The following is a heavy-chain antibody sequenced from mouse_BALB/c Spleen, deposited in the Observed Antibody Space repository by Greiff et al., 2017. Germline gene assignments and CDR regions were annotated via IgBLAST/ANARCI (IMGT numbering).Heavy chain of an antibody. J-gene: IGHJ3*01. CDR1: GYAFSSYW. D-gene: IGHD1-1*01. CDR2: IYPGDGDT. V-gene: IGHV1-80*01. Sequence: LPESGAELVRPGSSVKISCKASGYAFSSYWMNWVKQRPGQGLEWIGQIYPGDGDTNYNGKFKGKATLTADKSSSTAYMQLSSLTSEDSAVYFCARTNYYGEAYWGQGTLVTVSA. CDR3: ARTNYYGEAY.